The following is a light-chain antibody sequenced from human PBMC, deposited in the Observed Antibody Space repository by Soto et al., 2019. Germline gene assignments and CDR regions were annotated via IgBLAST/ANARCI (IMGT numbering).Light chain of an antibody. CDR2: WAS. J-gene: IGKJ2*01. Sequence: DIVMTQSPDSLAVSLGERATINCKSSQSVLYSSNHKNYLAWYQQKPGQPPKLLIYWASTRESGVPDRFSGSGSGTDFTLNISSLQAEDGAVYYCQQYYSTPPTFGQGTKREIK. CDR1: QSVLYSSNHKNY. V-gene: IGKV4-1*01. CDR3: QQYYSTPPT.